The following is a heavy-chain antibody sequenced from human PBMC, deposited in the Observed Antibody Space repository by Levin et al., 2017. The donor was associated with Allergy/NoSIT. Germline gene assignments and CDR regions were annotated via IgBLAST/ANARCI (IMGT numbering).Heavy chain of an antibody. Sequence: GESLKISCAASGFTFSSYSLNWVGQSPGKGLEWVSSISTTSSYIYYADSVKGRFTISRDNAKNSLYLQMNSLRAEDTAVYSCARVSGSYGRHIFDYWGQGTLVTVSS. CDR1: GFTFSSYS. CDR3: ARVSGSYGRHIFDY. J-gene: IGHJ4*02. D-gene: IGHD1-26*01. V-gene: IGHV3-21*01. CDR2: ISTTSSYI.